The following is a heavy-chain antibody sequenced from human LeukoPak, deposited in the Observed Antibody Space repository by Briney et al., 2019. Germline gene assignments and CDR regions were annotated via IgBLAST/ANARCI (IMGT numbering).Heavy chain of an antibody. CDR2: INPNSGGT. CDR3: ARDRLGELLSQSLSPVDY. D-gene: IGHD3-10*01. J-gene: IGHJ4*02. CDR1: GYTFTGYY. Sequence: GASVKVSCKASGYTFTGYYMHWVRQAPGQGLEWMGWINPNSGGTNYAQKFQGRVTMTRDTSISTACMELSRLRSDDTAVYYCARDRLGELLSQSLSPVDYWGQGTLVTVSS. V-gene: IGHV1-2*02.